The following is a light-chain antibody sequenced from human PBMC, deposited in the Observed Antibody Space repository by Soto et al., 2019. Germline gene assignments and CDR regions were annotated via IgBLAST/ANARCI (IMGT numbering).Light chain of an antibody. CDR1: SSNIGAGYN. Sequence: QSVLTQPPSVSGAPGQRVTISCTGSSSNIGAGYNVHWYQQLPGTAPKLLIYGNSNRPSGVPDRFSGCKSGTSASLAITGLQDEDAADYYRPSYDSSLSGWVFGGGTKLTVL. V-gene: IGLV1-40*01. CDR2: GNS. CDR3: PSYDSSLSGWV. J-gene: IGLJ3*02.